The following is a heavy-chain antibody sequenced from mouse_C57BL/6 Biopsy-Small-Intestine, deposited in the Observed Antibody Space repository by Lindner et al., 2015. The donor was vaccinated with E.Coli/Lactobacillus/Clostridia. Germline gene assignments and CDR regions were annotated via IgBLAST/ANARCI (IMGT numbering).Heavy chain of an antibody. CDR1: GYTFSSYV. CDR3: ARGDNSYYNYDLDY. CDR2: INPYNDGT. Sequence: QLQESGPELVKPGASVKMSCKASGYTFSSYVMHWVKQKPGQGLEWIGYINPYNDGTKYNEKFKGKATLTSDKSSSTAYMKLSSLTSEDSAVYYCARGDNSYYNYDLDYWGQGTTLTVSS. V-gene: IGHV1-14*01. D-gene: IGHD2-12*01. J-gene: IGHJ2*01.